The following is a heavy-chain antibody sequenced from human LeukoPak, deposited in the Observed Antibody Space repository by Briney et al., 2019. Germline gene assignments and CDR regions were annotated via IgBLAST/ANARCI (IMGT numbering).Heavy chain of an antibody. Sequence: GGSLRLSWVPSGFSFTVYGINSARQAPGKGLEWISHISSGSRDRYYADSVKDRFSISRDNAKDSQYLEMNSLKDEDTVVYHCVRSFRGGDSSRSNCSSSACCGRGPLVTVSS. CDR1: GFSFTVYG. J-gene: IGHJ4*02. D-gene: IGHD2-15*01. V-gene: IGHV3-48*02. CDR2: ISSGSRDR. CDR3: VRSFRGGDSSRSNCSSSAC.